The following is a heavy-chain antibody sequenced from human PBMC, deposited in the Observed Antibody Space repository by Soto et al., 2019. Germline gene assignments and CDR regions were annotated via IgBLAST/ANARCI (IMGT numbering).Heavy chain of an antibody. CDR3: ARGALRFPWTYYYYMDV. CDR2: IYYSGST. D-gene: IGHD3-3*01. CDR1: GGSISSYY. V-gene: IGHV4-59*01. J-gene: IGHJ6*02. Sequence: QVQLQESGPGLVKPSETLSLTCTVSGGSISSYYWSWIRQPPGKGLEWIGCIYYSGSTNYNPSLKSRVTISVDTSKNQFSLKLSSVTAADTAVYYCARGALRFPWTYYYYMDVWGQGTTVTVSS.